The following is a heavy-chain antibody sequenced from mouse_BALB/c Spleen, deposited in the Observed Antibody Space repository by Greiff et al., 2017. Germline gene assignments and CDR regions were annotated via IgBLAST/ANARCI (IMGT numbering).Heavy chain of an antibody. CDR2: INPYNGAT. CDR3: ARGYYDSFYAMDY. J-gene: IGHJ4*01. Sequence: EVQLQQSGPELVKPGASVKISCKASGYSFTGYYMHWVKQSHVKSLEWIGRINPYNGATSYNQNFKDKASLTVDKSSSTAYMELHSLTSEDSAVYYCARGYYDSFYAMDYWGQGTSVTVSS. V-gene: IGHV1-31*01. D-gene: IGHD2-4*01. CDR1: GYSFTGYY.